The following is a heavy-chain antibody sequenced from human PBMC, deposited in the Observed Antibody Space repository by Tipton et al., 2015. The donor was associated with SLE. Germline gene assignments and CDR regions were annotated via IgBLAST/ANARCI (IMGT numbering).Heavy chain of an antibody. Sequence: SLRLSCSASGFTFGGYGLSWVRHAPGKGLQWVSSISDHGGDTYYADSVKGRFTISRDNSKNTLYLQMNSLRGEDTAEYYCAKGHSSSWEGQYYYGMDGWDQGNTVTVSS. CDR2: ISDHGGDT. CDR3: AKGHSSSWEGQYYYGMDG. J-gene: IGHJ6*02. CDR1: GFTFGGYG. V-gene: IGHV3-23*01. D-gene: IGHD6-13*01.